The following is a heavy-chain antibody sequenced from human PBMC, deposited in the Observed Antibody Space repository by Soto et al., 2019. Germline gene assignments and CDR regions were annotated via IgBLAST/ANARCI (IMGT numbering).Heavy chain of an antibody. Sequence: SETLSLTCAVYGGSFSGYYWSWIRQPPGKGLEWIGEINHSGSTNYNPSLKSRVTISVDTSKNQFSLKLSPVTAADTAVYYCARGGYGSGSYLKRWLYYFDYWGQGTLVTVSS. CDR1: GGSFSGYY. CDR3: ARGGYGSGSYLKRWLYYFDY. J-gene: IGHJ4*02. V-gene: IGHV4-34*01. D-gene: IGHD3-10*01. CDR2: INHSGST.